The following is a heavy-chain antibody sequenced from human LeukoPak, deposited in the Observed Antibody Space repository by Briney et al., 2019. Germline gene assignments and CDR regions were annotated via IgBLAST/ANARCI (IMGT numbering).Heavy chain of an antibody. CDR2: IYWNDDK. CDR1: GFSLSTSGVG. J-gene: IGHJ4*02. Sequence: SGPTPVKPTQTLTLTCTFSGFSLSTSGVGVGWIRQPPGKALEWLALIYWNDDKRYSPSLKSRLTITKDTSKNQVILTMTNMDPVDTATYYCAHRSIPAGPTMFGYWGQGTLFTVSS. CDR3: AHRSIPAGPTMFGY. V-gene: IGHV2-5*01. D-gene: IGHD3-3*01.